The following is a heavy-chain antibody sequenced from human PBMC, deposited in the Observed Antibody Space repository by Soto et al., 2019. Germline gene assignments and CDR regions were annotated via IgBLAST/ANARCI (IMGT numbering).Heavy chain of an antibody. V-gene: IGHV1-46*01. CDR3: ARRVGAGVLDY. CDR2: INPSGGST. CDR1: GYTFTRYY. D-gene: IGHD1-26*01. Sequence: AASVKVSCKASGYTFTRYYIHWVRQAAGQGLEWMGVINPSGGSTTHAQNFQGRVTVTRDTSTSTVYMEVSSLTSEDTAVYYCARRVGAGVLDYWGQGTPVTVSS. J-gene: IGHJ4*02.